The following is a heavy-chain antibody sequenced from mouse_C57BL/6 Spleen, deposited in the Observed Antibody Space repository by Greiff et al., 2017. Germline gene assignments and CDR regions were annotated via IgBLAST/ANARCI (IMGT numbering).Heavy chain of an antibody. V-gene: IGHV5-16*01. J-gene: IGHJ4*01. CDR1: GFTFSDYY. CDR3: ARGGGLAMDY. Sequence: DVKLVESEGGLVQPGSSMKLSCTASGFTFSDYYMAWVRQVPEKGLEWVANINYDGSSTYYLDSLKSRFIISRDNAKNILYLQMSSLKSEDTATYYCARGGGLAMDYWGQGTSGTVSS. D-gene: IGHD3-3*01. CDR2: INYDGSST.